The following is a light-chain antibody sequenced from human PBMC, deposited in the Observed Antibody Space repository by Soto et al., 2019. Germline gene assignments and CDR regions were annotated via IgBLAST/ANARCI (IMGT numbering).Light chain of an antibody. Sequence: DIVMTQSPDSLAVSLGERATIHCKSSQSVLYSSNNKNYFAWYQQKPGQPPKLLIYWASTRESGFPDRFSGSGSGTDFTLTISSLQAEDVAVYYCQQYYSAPYTFGQGTKLEIK. CDR1: QSVLYSSNNKNY. J-gene: IGKJ2*01. V-gene: IGKV4-1*01. CDR2: WAS. CDR3: QQYYSAPYT.